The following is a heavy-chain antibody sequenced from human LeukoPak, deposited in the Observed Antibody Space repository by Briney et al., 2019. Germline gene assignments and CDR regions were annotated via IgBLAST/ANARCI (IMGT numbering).Heavy chain of an antibody. Sequence: EASVKVSYKASGYTFTSYYMHWVRQAPGQGLEWMGWINPNSGGTNYAQKFQGRVTMTRDTSISTAYMELSRLRSDDTAVYYCARIDSITKTLIWGQGTMVTVSS. CDR2: INPNSGGT. CDR1: GYTFTSYY. D-gene: IGHD3-10*01. CDR3: ARIDSITKTLI. J-gene: IGHJ3*02. V-gene: IGHV1-2*02.